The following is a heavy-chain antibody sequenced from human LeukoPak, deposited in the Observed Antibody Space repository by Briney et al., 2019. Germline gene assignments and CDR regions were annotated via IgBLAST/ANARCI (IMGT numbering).Heavy chain of an antibody. J-gene: IGHJ4*02. CDR2: MNPNSGNT. D-gene: IGHD6-13*01. Sequence: GASVKVSCKASGYTFTSYDINWVRQATGQGLEWMGWMNPNSGNTGYAQKLQGRVAMTTDTSTSTAYMELRSLRSDDTAVYYCARAYSSSWYYDYWGQGTLVTVSS. CDR3: ARAYSSSWYYDY. V-gene: IGHV1-8*01. CDR1: GYTFTSYD.